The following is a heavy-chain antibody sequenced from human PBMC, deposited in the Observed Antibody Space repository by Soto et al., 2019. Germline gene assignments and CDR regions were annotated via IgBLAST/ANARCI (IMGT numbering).Heavy chain of an antibody. V-gene: IGHV5-51*01. D-gene: IGHD6-19*01. CDR1: GYSFTSQW. Sequence: RGESLKISCKASGYSFTSQWIAWVRQMPGKGLEWIGIIYPGDSDTRYSPSFQGQVTISADKSISTAYLQWSSLKASDTAMYYCARHPKFVSGWAWFAPWGQGTLVTVSS. CDR3: ARHPKFVSGWAWFAP. J-gene: IGHJ5*02. CDR2: IYPGDSDT.